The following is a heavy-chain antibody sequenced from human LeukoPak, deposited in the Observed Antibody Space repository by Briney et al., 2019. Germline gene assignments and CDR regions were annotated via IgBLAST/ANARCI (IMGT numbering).Heavy chain of an antibody. J-gene: IGHJ4*02. CDR2: INHGGST. V-gene: IGHV4-34*01. D-gene: IGHD6-19*01. CDR1: GGSFSGDY. CDR3: ATKKNSGWYIDY. Sequence: PSETLSLTCAVYGGSFSGDYWNWIRQPPGKGLEWIGEINHGGSTNYNPSLKSRVTISVDTSKNHFSLKLTSVTAADTAVYYCATKKNSGWYIDYWGQGTQVTVSS.